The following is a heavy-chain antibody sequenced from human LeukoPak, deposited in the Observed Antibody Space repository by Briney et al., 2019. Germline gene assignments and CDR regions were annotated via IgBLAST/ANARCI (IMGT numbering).Heavy chain of an antibody. CDR3: AKDIVVVTSGSNAFDF. V-gene: IGHV3-23*01. J-gene: IGHJ3*01. D-gene: IGHD2-21*02. CDR1: GFTFSPYA. Sequence: PGGSLRLSCAASGFTFSPYAMSWVRQAPGKGLEWVSAISGSGGSTYYADSVKGRFTISRDNSKNTLYLQMNSLRAEDTAVYYCAKDIVVVTSGSNAFDFWGQGTMVTVSS. CDR2: ISGSGGST.